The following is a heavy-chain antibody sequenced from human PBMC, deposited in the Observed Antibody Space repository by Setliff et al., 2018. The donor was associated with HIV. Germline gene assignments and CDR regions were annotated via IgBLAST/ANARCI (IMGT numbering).Heavy chain of an antibody. CDR1: GGTFSGYG. CDR3: AKGPLYSGYDLDYYCYYMDV. CDR2: IIPIFDTT. D-gene: IGHD5-12*01. V-gene: IGHV1-69*13. J-gene: IGHJ6*03. Sequence: SVKVSCKASGGTFSGYGISWVRQAPGQGLEWMGGIIPIFDTTNYAQKFQGRVTITADESTSTAYMELSSLRSEDTAVYHCAKGPLYSGYDLDYYCYYMDVWGKGTTVTVSS.